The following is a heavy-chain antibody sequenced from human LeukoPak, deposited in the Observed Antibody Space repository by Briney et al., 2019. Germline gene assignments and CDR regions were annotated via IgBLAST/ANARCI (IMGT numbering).Heavy chain of an antibody. CDR3: ARDPAGYPNWFDP. CDR2: IYHSGST. D-gene: IGHD2-15*01. CDR1: GFTFSDYY. Sequence: GSLRLSCAASGFTFSDYYMSWIRQAPGKGLEWIGSIYHSGSTYYNPSLKSRVTISVDTSKNQFSLKLSSVTAADTAVYYCARDPAGYPNWFDPWGQGTLVTVSS. J-gene: IGHJ5*02. V-gene: IGHV4-38-2*02.